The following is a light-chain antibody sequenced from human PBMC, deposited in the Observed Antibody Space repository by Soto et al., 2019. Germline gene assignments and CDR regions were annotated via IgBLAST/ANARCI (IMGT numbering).Light chain of an antibody. CDR2: AAS. CDR3: QQYYSYPRT. CDR1: QGISSY. V-gene: IGKV1-8*01. J-gene: IGKJ1*01. Sequence: AIRMTQSPSSLSASTGDRVTINCRASQGISSYLAWYQQKPGKAPKLLIYAASTLQSGVPSRFSGSGSGTDFTLTISCLQSEDFATYYCQQYYSYPRTFGQGTKVELK.